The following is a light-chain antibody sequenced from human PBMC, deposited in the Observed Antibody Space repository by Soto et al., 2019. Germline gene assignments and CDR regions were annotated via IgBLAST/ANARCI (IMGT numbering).Light chain of an antibody. J-gene: IGLJ1*01. CDR1: STNIGSNT. V-gene: IGLV1-44*01. CDR2: SNN. CDR3: AAWDDSLNVLYV. Sequence: QSVLTQPPSASGTPGQRVTISCSGSSTNIGSNTVNWYQQLPGTAPKLLIYSNNQWPSGVPDRFSGSKSGTSASLAISGLQSEVEADYYCAAWDDSLNVLYVFGTGTKVTVL.